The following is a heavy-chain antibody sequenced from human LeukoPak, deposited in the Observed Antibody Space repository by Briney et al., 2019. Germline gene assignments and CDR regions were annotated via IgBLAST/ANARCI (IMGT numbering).Heavy chain of an antibody. CDR1: GFTFSSYA. CDR2: ISAGGGST. Sequence: PGGSLRLSCAASGFTFSSYAMSWVRQAPGKGLEWVSAISAGGGSTYYADSVKGRFTISGDYSKNTLYLQMNSLRAEDTAVYYCAKSVGVWGSYRFDYWGQGALVTVSS. V-gene: IGHV3-23*01. D-gene: IGHD3-16*02. CDR3: AKSVGVWGSYRFDY. J-gene: IGHJ4*02.